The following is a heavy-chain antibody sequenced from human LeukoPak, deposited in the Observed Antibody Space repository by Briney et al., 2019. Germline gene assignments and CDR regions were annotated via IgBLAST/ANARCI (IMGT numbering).Heavy chain of an antibody. CDR2: IYYSGST. CDR1: GVSISSYY. J-gene: IGHJ3*02. V-gene: IGHV4-59*01. Sequence: SETLSLTCTVSGVSISSYYLSWLRQPPGKGLAWIGYIYYSGSTNYNPSLKSRVTISVDTSKNQFSLKLSSVTAADTAVYYCARDRTYYYDSSGYSDAFDIWGQGTMVTVSS. D-gene: IGHD3-22*01. CDR3: ARDRTYYYDSSGYSDAFDI.